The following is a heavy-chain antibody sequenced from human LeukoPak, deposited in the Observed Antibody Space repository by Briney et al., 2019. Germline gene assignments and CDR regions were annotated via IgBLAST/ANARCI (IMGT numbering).Heavy chain of an antibody. CDR3: ARRGFGELSGAYNWFDP. J-gene: IGHJ5*02. Sequence: GESLKISCKSSGYRFTNYWIGWVRQMPGKGLEWMGIIYPGDSDTRYSPSFQGQVTISADKSISTAYLQWSSLKASDTAMYYCARRGFGELSGAYNWFDPWGQGTLVTVSS. D-gene: IGHD3-10*01. CDR2: IYPGDSDT. V-gene: IGHV5-51*01. CDR1: GYRFTNYW.